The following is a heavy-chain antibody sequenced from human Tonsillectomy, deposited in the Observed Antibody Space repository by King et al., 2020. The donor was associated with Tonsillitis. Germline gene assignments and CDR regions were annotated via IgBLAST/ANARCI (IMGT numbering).Heavy chain of an antibody. V-gene: IGHV4-34*01. Sequence: VQLPQWGAGLLKPSETVSLTCALYGGSFSGYYWSWIRQPPGKGLEWIGEINHSGSTTYNPSLQSRVTISVDTSKNQLSLKLNSVTAADTAVYYCARAAGTYPRSFDIWGQGTMVTVSS. CDR3: ARAAGTYPRSFDI. CDR2: INHSGST. J-gene: IGHJ3*02. CDR1: GGSFSGYY.